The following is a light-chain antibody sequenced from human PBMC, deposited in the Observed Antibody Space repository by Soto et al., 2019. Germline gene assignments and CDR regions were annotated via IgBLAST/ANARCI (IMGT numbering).Light chain of an antibody. CDR3: QQHYNTPRT. CDR2: TAS. V-gene: IGKV1-39*01. J-gene: IGKJ1*01. CDR1: QPISDY. Sequence: DIQMNQSPSSLSASVGDRVTITCRTSQPISDYLNWYQQKPGKAPTLLIYTASNLQDGVPSRFSGSGSGTHFTFTISSLQPEDFATYYCQQHYNTPRTFGQGTKVEIK.